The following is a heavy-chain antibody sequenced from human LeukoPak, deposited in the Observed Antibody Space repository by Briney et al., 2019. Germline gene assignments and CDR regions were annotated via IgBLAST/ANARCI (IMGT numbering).Heavy chain of an antibody. V-gene: IGHV3-33*01. CDR3: ASLGAVACPKSGDYYYMDV. J-gene: IGHJ6*03. D-gene: IGHD6-19*01. Sequence: PGGSLRLSCAASGFTFSSYGMHWVRQAPGKGLEWVAVIWYDGSNKYYADSVKGRFTISRDNSKNTLYLQMNSLRAEDTAVYYCASLGAVACPKSGDYYYMDVWGKGTTVTVSS. CDR1: GFTFSSYG. CDR2: IWYDGSNK.